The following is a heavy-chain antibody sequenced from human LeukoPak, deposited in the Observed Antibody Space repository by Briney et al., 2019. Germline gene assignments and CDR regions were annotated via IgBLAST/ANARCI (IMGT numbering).Heavy chain of an antibody. CDR3: AKDVGPVVPISMGFDP. CDR1: GFTFDDYA. V-gene: IGHV3-9*01. CDR2: ISWNSGSI. D-gene: IGHD2-2*01. Sequence: GRSLRLSCAASGFTFDDYAMHWVRQAPGKGLEWVSGISWNSGSIGYADSVKGRFTISRDNAKNSLYLQMNSLRAEDTALYYCAKDVGPVVPISMGFDPWGQGTLVTVSS. J-gene: IGHJ5*02.